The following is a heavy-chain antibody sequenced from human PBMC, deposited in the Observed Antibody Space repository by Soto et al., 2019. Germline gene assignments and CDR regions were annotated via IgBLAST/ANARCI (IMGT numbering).Heavy chain of an antibody. CDR2: INWNGVAM. J-gene: IGHJ6*02. Sequence: EVQLVESGGGLVQPGRSLRLSCAASGFTFDDYTMHWVRQAPGKGLEWVSSINWNGVAMDCADSVRGRFTISRDNARNSLILQMSSLRPEDTALYYCAKDRYSSSSLDYYYYYGMDVWGQGTTVTVSS. D-gene: IGHD6-6*01. CDR3: AKDRYSSSSLDYYYYYGMDV. V-gene: IGHV3-9*01. CDR1: GFTFDDYT.